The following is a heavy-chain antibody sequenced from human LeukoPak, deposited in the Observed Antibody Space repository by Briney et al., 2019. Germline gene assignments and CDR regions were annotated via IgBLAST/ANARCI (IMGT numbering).Heavy chain of an antibody. CDR1: GFSFSDYS. J-gene: IGHJ4*02. CDR3: AREIKWGSGY. CDR2: ISKSSRTI. Sequence: GGSLRLSCEASGFSFSDYSMNWVRQAPGKGLEWISYISKSSRTITWADSVKGRFTVSTDNAKKSLFLQMNSLRVEDTAVYYCAREIKWGSGYWGQGTLVTVSS. V-gene: IGHV3-48*04. D-gene: IGHD7-27*01.